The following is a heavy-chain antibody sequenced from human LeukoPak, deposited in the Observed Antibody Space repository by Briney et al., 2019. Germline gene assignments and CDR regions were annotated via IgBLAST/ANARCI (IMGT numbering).Heavy chain of an antibody. CDR3: ARYVSSGLDY. CDR2: IYYSGST. J-gene: IGHJ4*02. Sequence: SETLSLTCTVSGDSISGYYWSWMRQPPGRGLEWIGNIYYSGSTSYNPSLKSRVTISVDTSKSQFSLKLRSVTAADTAVYYCARYVSSGLDYWGQGTLVTVPS. CDR1: GDSISGYY. D-gene: IGHD3-22*01. V-gene: IGHV4-59*01.